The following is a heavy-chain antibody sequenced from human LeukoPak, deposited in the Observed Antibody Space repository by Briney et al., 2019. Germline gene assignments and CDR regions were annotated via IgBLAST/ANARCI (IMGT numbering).Heavy chain of an antibody. Sequence: PSETLSLTCTVSGGSISSGDYYWSWIRQPPGKGLEWIGYIYYSGSTYYNPSLKSRVTISVDTSKNQFSLKLSSVTAADTAVYYCAPRYCSGGRGDSGGPYFDYWGQGTLVTVSS. CDR2: IYYSGST. CDR1: GGSISSGDYY. D-gene: IGHD2-15*01. V-gene: IGHV4-30-4*08. CDR3: APRYCSGGRGDSGGPYFDY. J-gene: IGHJ4*02.